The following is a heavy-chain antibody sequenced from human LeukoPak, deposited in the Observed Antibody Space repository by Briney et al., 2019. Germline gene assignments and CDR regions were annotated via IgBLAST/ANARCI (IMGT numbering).Heavy chain of an antibody. CDR3: AREGYSYSYDY. J-gene: IGHJ4*02. Sequence: GGSLRLSCAASGFTVSSNYMSWVRQAPGKGLEWVSVIYSGGSTYYADSVKGRFTISRDNSKNTLYPQMNSLRAEDTAVYYCAREGYSYSYDYWGQGTLVTVSS. D-gene: IGHD5-18*01. CDR1: GFTVSSNY. CDR2: IYSGGST. V-gene: IGHV3-66*02.